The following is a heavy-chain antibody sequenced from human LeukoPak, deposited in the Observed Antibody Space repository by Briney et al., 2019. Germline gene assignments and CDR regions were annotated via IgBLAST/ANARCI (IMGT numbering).Heavy chain of an antibody. J-gene: IGHJ6*03. CDR2: IYPGDSDT. D-gene: IGHD2-21*01. CDR3: ARHDSLLWSNRYYYYMDV. CDR1: GYSFTSYW. Sequence: GESLKISCKGSGYSFTSYWIGWVRQMPGKVLEWMGIIYPGDSDTRYSPSFQGQVTVSADKSISTAYLQWSSLKASNTAKYYCARHDSLLWSNRYYYYMDVWGKRTTVTVSS. V-gene: IGHV5-51*01.